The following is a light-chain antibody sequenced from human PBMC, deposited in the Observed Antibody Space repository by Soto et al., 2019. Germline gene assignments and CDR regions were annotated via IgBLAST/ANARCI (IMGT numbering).Light chain of an antibody. Sequence: QSALTQPPCASLSPGPSVTVSCTGTSSDVGFYDYVSWYQQHPGKAPKLIIYEVSKRPSGVPDRFSGSKSGNSASLTVSGLQAEDEADYYCSSYVGNNNHHAFGTGTKATVL. CDR3: SSYVGNNNHHA. CDR1: SSDVGFYDY. J-gene: IGLJ1*01. CDR2: EVS. V-gene: IGLV2-8*01.